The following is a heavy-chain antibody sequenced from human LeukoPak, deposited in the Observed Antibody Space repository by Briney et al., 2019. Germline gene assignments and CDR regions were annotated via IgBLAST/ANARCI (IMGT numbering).Heavy chain of an antibody. Sequence: GGSLRLSCAASGFTFSRYWMSWVRQAPGKGLEWVANIKQDGSEKYYVDSVKGRFTISRDNAKNSLYLQMNGLRAEDTAVYYCARETYGGDYWGQGTLVTVSS. CDR1: GFTFSRYW. CDR3: ARETYGGDY. D-gene: IGHD3-16*01. CDR2: IKQDGSEK. J-gene: IGHJ4*02. V-gene: IGHV3-7*01.